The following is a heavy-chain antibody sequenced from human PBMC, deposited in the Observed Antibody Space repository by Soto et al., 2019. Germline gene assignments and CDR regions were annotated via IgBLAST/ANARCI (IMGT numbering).Heavy chain of an antibody. D-gene: IGHD3-22*01. Sequence: GGSLRLSCAASGFTFSSYGMHWVRQAPGKGLEWVAVISYDGSNKYYADSVKGRFTISRDNSKNTLYLQMNSLRAEDTAVYYCARESGYYYDSSGYYLVYWGQGTLVTVSS. V-gene: IGHV3-30*03. CDR1: GFTFSSYG. J-gene: IGHJ4*02. CDR2: ISYDGSNK. CDR3: ARESGYYYDSSGYYLVY.